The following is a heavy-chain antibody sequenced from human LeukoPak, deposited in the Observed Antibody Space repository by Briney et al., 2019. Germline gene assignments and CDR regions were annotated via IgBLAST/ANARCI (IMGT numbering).Heavy chain of an antibody. J-gene: IGHJ4*02. D-gene: IGHD3-9*01. Sequence: PSDTLSLICAVYGGSFSGYYWSWIRQPPGKGVEWIGEINHSGSTNYNPSLKSRVTISVDTSKNQFSLTLSSVTAADTAVYYCARGVEGDILNWGQGTLVTVSS. CDR2: INHSGST. CDR1: GGSFSGYY. V-gene: IGHV4-34*01. CDR3: ARGVEGDILN.